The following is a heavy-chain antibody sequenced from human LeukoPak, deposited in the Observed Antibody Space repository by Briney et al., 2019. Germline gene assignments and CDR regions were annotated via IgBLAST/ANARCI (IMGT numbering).Heavy chain of an antibody. CDR1: GFLFSNSW. CDR2: INQDGSAK. CDR3: ARDSGYNAFDY. V-gene: IGHV3-7*05. Sequence: NPGGSLRLSCADSGFLFSNSWMAWVRQAPGRGLEWLANINQDGSAKTCVDSVKGRFTISRDNAKNSLYLQMNSLRAEDTAMYYCARDSGYNAFDYWGQGTLVSVS. D-gene: IGHD5-12*01. J-gene: IGHJ4*02.